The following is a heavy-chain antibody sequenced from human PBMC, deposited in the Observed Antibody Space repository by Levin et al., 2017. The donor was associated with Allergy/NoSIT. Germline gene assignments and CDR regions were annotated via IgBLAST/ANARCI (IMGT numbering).Heavy chain of an antibody. CDR2: ISSSSSTI. D-gene: IGHD2-21*02. CDR1: GFTFSSYS. J-gene: IGHJ5*02. V-gene: IGHV3-48*02. Sequence: HPGGSLRLSCAASGFTFSSYSMNWVRQAPGKGLEWVSYISSSSSTIYYADSVKGRFTISRDNAKNSLYLQMNSLRDEDTAVYYCARVGGGEQNQGRSGDHTKNWFDPWGQGTLVTVSS. CDR3: ARVGGGEQNQGRSGDHTKNWFDP.